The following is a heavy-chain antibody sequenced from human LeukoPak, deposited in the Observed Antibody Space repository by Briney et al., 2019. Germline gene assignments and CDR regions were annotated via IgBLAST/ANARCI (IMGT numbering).Heavy chain of an antibody. CDR1: GYTFTSYA. D-gene: IGHD2-2*01. CDR2: INTNTGKP. CDR3: ARAASLAY. Sequence: ATVKVSCKASGYTFTSYAMNWVRQAPGQGLEWMGWINTNTGKPTYAQGFTGRFVFSLDSSVSTAYLQINSLNAEGTAVYYCARAASLAYWGQGTLVTVSS. J-gene: IGHJ4*02. V-gene: IGHV7-4-1*02.